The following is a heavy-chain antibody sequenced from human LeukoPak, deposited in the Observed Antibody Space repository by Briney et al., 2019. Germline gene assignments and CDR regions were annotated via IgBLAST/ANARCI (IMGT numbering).Heavy chain of an antibody. Sequence: ASVKVSCKASGYTFTGYYMHWMRQAPGQGLEWMGWINPNSGGTNYAQKFQGRVTMTRDTSISTAYMELSRLRSDDTAVYYCARVNIAVAVISDYWGQGTLVTVSS. CDR1: GYTFTGYY. CDR2: INPNSGGT. V-gene: IGHV1-2*02. J-gene: IGHJ4*02. D-gene: IGHD6-19*01. CDR3: ARVNIAVAVISDY.